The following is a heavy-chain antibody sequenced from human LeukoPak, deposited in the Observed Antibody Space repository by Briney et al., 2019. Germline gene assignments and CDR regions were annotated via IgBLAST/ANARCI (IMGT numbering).Heavy chain of an antibody. CDR3: ARHRNGGSQDDAFDI. CDR1: EFTFPMYW. J-gene: IGHJ3*02. Sequence: PGGSLRLSCAASEFTFPMYWMSWVRQAPGKGLEWVADIKQDGSEKYYVDSVKGRFTISRQNAKKSLFLRMNSLRAEDTAVYYCARHRNGGSQDDAFDIWGQGTMVTVSS. V-gene: IGHV3-7*01. CDR2: IKQDGSEK. D-gene: IGHD2-15*01.